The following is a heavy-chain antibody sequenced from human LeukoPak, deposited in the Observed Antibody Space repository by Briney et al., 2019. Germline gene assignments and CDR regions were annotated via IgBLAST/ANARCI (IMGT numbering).Heavy chain of an antibody. Sequence: APEKVSCKASGYTFTGYYMHWVRQAPGQGLEWMGWINPHSGGTNYTQKFQGRVTMTRDTSISTAYMELSGLRSDDTAVYYCARDGRGSGSYYPYFDYWGQGTLVTVSS. V-gene: IGHV1-2*02. CDR3: ARDGRGSGSYYPYFDY. CDR2: INPHSGGT. J-gene: IGHJ4*02. D-gene: IGHD3-10*01. CDR1: GYTFTGYY.